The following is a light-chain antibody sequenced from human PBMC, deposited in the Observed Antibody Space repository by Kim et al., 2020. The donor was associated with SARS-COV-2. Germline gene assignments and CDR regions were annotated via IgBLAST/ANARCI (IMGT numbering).Light chain of an antibody. J-gene: IGLJ3*02. CDR3: SSYAGDNHWV. Sequence: GQSVTISCTGPTSHVGVFTFVSWYQQRPGRAPRLVIYEVSKRPSRVPDRFSGSKSVDTASLTVSGLQSVDEADYFCSSYAGDNHWVFGGGTQLTFL. CDR1: TSHVGVFTF. V-gene: IGLV2-8*01. CDR2: EVS.